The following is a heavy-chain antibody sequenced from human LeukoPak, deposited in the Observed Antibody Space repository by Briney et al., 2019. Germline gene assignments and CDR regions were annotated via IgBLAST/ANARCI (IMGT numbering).Heavy chain of an antibody. Sequence: SETLSLTCTVSGGSISSGSYYWSWIRQPAGKGLEWIGRIYTSGSTNYNPSLKSRVTMSVDTSKNQLSLKLRSVTAADTAVYFCAKEGYCSGGSCYSYYYYYYMDVWGKGTTVTISS. CDR1: GGSISSGSYY. V-gene: IGHV4-61*02. D-gene: IGHD2-15*01. J-gene: IGHJ6*03. CDR2: IYTSGST. CDR3: AKEGYCSGGSCYSYYYYYYMDV.